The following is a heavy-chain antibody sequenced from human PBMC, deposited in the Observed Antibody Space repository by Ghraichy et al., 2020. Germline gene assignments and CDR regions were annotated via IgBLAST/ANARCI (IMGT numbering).Heavy chain of an antibody. Sequence: GGSLRLSCAASEFSFSSYWMSWVRQAPGKGLEWVADIKQDGSEKYYVDSVKGRFTISRDNAKNSLYLQMNSLRAEDTAVYYCARDSQIIRHKYFKHWGQGTLVTVSS. CDR3: ARDSQIIRHKYFKH. V-gene: IGHV3-7*03. CDR2: IKQDGSEK. D-gene: IGHD2-21*01. J-gene: IGHJ1*01. CDR1: EFSFSSYW.